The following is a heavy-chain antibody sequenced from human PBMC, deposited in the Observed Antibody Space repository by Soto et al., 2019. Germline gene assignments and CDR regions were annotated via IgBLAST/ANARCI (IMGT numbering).Heavy chain of an antibody. CDR2: ISSSGSTI. CDR1: GFTFSDYY. V-gene: IGHV3-11*01. CDR3: AGGRDRGDTCSSGVVYSYGMDV. D-gene: IGHD6-6*01. Sequence: QVQLVESGGGLVKPGGSLRLSCAASGFTFSDYYMSWIRQAPGKGLEWVSYISSSGSTIYYADSVKGRFTISRDNAKKSLYVQMNTVRSEDTAVDYCAGGRDRGDTCSSGVVYSYGMDVWGQGTTVTVSS. J-gene: IGHJ6*02.